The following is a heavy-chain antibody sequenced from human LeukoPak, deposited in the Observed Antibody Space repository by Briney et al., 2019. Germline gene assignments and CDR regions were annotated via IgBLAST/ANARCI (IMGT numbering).Heavy chain of an antibody. J-gene: IGHJ5*02. V-gene: IGHV4-39*07. CDR2: IYYSGST. Sequence: SETLSLTCTVSGGSISSSSYYWGWIRQPPGKGLEWIGSIYYSGSTYYNPSLKSRVTISVDTSKNQFSLKLSSVTAADTAVYYCARASPPITMVRGVGWFDPWGQGTLVTVSS. CDR3: ARASPPITMVRGVGWFDP. CDR1: GGSISSSSYY. D-gene: IGHD3-10*01.